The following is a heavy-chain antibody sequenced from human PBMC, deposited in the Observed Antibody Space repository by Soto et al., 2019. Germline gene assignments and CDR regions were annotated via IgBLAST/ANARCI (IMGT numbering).Heavy chain of an antibody. Sequence: QVQLVQSGAEVKKPGASVKVSCKASGYTFTSYDINWVRQATGQGLEWMGWMNPNSGNTGYAQKFQGRVTMTRNTSISTAYRELSSLRSEDTAVYYCARASYYDILTGRYYYYYGMDVWGQGTTVTVSS. CDR3: ARASYYDILTGRYYYYYGMDV. V-gene: IGHV1-8*01. J-gene: IGHJ6*02. CDR2: MNPNSGNT. CDR1: GYTFTSYD. D-gene: IGHD3-9*01.